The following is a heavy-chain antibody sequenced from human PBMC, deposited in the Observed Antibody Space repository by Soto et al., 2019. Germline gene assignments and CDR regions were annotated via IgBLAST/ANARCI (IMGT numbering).Heavy chain of an antibody. CDR1: GYTFTSYD. CDR2: MNPNSGNT. CDR3: ARGPPAIPAAIRYFDY. Sequence: ASVKVSCKASGYTFTSYDINWVRQATGQGLEWMGWMNPNSGNTGYAQKFQGRVTMTRNTSISTAYMELSSLRSEDTAVYYCARGPPAIPAAIRYFDYWGQGTLVTVSS. V-gene: IGHV1-8*01. J-gene: IGHJ4*02. D-gene: IGHD2-2*01.